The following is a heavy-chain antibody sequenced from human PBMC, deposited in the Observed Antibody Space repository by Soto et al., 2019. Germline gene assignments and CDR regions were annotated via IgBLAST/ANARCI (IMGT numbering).Heavy chain of an antibody. J-gene: IGHJ6*02. D-gene: IGHD5-18*01. CDR3: SRDAYSYGYYYGIDV. Sequence: PSHTPALTYAISGDSVSSSSAAWNCIRQPPSRGLEWLGTTYYRSKWNYDYAVSVKSRIPINPDTPKNQFPLKLNAVTPEDTAVYYCSRDAYSYGYYYGIDVWGQGTTVTVSS. V-gene: IGHV6-1*01. CDR2: TYYRSKWNY. CDR1: GDSVSSSSAA.